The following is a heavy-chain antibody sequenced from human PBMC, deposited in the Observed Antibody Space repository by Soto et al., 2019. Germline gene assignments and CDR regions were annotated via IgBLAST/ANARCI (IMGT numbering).Heavy chain of an antibody. V-gene: IGHV3-74*01. CDR3: ARGGLEPFDY. D-gene: IGHD1-1*01. J-gene: IGHJ4*02. CDR2: INDYGTTI. Sequence: GGSLRLSCAASGFTLGNYWMHWVRQAPGKGLVWVSRINDYGTTINYAESVEGRFIISRDDAKSEVYLQMNNLRAEDSAVYYCARGGLEPFDYGGQGALVTVS. CDR1: GFTLGNYW.